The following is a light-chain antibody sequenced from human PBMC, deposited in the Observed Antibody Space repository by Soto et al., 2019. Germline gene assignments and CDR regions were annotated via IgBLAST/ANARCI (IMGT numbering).Light chain of an antibody. CDR2: SLT. V-gene: IGLV2-14*03. CDR1: SSDVGAYDY. J-gene: IGLJ2*01. Sequence: QSALTQPASVSGSPGQSIAISCTGTSSDVGAYDYVSWYQQHPGKAPKLIIYSLTNRPSGVSNRFSGSKSGNTASLIISGLQAEDESDYYCSSYTPSSSYVVFGGGTQLTVL. CDR3: SSYTPSSSYVV.